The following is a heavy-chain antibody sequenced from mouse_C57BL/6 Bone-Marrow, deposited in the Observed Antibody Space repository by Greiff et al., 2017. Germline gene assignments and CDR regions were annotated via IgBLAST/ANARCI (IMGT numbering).Heavy chain of an antibody. CDR1: GFNIKDDY. D-gene: IGHD4-1*01. CDR2: IDPENGDT. Sequence: VHVKQSGAELVRPGASVKLSCTASGFNIKDDYMHWVKQRPGQGLEWIGWIDPENGDTEYASKFQGKATITADTSSNTAYLQLSSLTSEDTADYYSTEGGYWAWFAYWGQGTLVTVSA. CDR3: TEGGYWAWFAY. J-gene: IGHJ3*01. V-gene: IGHV14-4*01.